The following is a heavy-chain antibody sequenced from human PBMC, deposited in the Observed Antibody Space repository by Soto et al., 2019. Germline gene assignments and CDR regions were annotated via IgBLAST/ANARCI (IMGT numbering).Heavy chain of an antibody. J-gene: IGHJ5*02. CDR3: ARDQLEGNWFDP. D-gene: IGHD1-1*01. CDR1: GGSTSSGGYS. Sequence: PSETLSLTCAVSGGSTSSGGYSWNWIRQPLGKGLEWIGYIYHSGSTYYNPSLKSRVTISVDKSKSQFSLKLTSVTAADTAVYYCARDQLEGNWFDPWGQGTLVTVSS. V-gene: IGHV4-30-2*01. CDR2: IYHSGST.